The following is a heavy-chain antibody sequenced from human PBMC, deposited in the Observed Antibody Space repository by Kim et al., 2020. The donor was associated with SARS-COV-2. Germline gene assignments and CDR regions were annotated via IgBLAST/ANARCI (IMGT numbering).Heavy chain of an antibody. CDR1: GFTFGDYA. D-gene: IGHD2-2*01. J-gene: IGHJ4*02. Sequence: GGSLRLSCAASGFTFGDYAMHWVRQAPGKGLEWVSGISWNSGSIGYADSVKGRFTISRDNAKNSLYLQMNSLRAEDTALYYCAKSIVVVPAAIVNWGQGTLVTVSS. CDR3: AKSIVVVPAAIVN. CDR2: ISWNSGSI. V-gene: IGHV3-9*01.